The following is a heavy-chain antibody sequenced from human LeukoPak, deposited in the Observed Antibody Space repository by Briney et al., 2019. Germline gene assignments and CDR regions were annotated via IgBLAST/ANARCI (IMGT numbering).Heavy chain of an antibody. CDR3: ARDPENHLYYDILTQINWFDP. J-gene: IGHJ5*02. V-gene: IGHV3-7*01. Sequence: QSGGSLRLSCAASGFTFRSFYMSWVRQAPGKGLEWVAKVNEDGRQIYYADSVKGRFTISRDNAKNSVHLQMNSLRAEDTAVYYCARDPENHLYYDILTQINWFDPWGQGTLVTVSS. D-gene: IGHD3-9*01. CDR1: GFTFRSFY. CDR2: VNEDGRQI.